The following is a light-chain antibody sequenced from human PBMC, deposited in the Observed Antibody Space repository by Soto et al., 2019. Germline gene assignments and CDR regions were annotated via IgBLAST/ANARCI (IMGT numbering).Light chain of an antibody. V-gene: IGKV3-20*01. CDR2: GAS. J-gene: IGKJ4*01. Sequence: EVVLTQSPGTLSLSPGEGATLSCRASQSVTGHLAWYQQKPGQAPRLLIYGASSRATGIADRFSGSGSGTDFTLTISRLQPEDSAVYYCQQYTTSPLTFGGGTQLEMK. CDR1: QSVTGH. CDR3: QQYTTSPLT.